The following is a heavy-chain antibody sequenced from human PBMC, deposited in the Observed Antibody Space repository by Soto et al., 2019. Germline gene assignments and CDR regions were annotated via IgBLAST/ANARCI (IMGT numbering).Heavy chain of an antibody. D-gene: IGHD6-13*01. CDR2: IIPIFGTA. CDR3: ATSWGHRGSSWHYSLDY. CDR1: GGTFSSYA. J-gene: IGHJ4*02. Sequence: GASVKVSCKASGGTFSSYAISWVRQAPGQGLEWMGGIIPIFGTANYAQRFQGRVTITADESTSTAYMELSSLRSEDTAVYYCATSWGHRGSSWHYSLDYWGQGTLVTVSS. V-gene: IGHV1-69*13.